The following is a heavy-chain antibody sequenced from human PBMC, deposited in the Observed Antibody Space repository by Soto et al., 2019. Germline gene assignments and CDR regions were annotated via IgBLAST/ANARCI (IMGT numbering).Heavy chain of an antibody. CDR2: ISAYNGNT. J-gene: IGHJ4*02. D-gene: IGHD6-13*01. V-gene: IGHV1-18*01. Sequence: ASVKVSCKASGYTFISYGITWVRQAPGQGLEWMGWISAYNGNTNYAQKFQGRVTMTTDTSTSTAYMELGSLRSDDTAVYYCARAARDSSSWFLYWGQGTLVTVSS. CDR1: GYTFISYG. CDR3: ARAARDSSSWFLY.